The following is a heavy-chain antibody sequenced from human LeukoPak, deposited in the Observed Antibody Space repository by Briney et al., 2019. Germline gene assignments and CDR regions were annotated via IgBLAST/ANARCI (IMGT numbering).Heavy chain of an antibody. CDR3: ARGRFIYAFDI. Sequence: SETLSLTCTVSGGSISSSSYYWSWIRQPPGKGLEWIGEINHSGSTNYNPSLKSRVTISVDTSKNQFSLKLSSVTAADTAVYYCARGRFIYAFDIWGQGTMVTVSS. J-gene: IGHJ3*02. CDR2: INHSGST. CDR1: GGSISSSSYY. V-gene: IGHV4-39*07. D-gene: IGHD3-16*02.